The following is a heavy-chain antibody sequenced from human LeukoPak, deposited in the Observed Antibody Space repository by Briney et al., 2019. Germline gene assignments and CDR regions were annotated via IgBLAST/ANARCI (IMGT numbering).Heavy chain of an antibody. CDR3: ARGGIVVVPAASIDY. J-gene: IGHJ4*02. D-gene: IGHD2-2*01. CDR2: INTNTGNP. V-gene: IGHV7-4-1*02. CDR1: GYTFTSYA. Sequence: ASVKVSCKAFGYTFTSYAMNWVRQAPGQGLEWMGWINTNTGNPTYAQGFTGRFVFSLDTSVSTAYLQISSLKAEDTAVYYCARGGIVVVPAASIDYWGQGTLVTVSS.